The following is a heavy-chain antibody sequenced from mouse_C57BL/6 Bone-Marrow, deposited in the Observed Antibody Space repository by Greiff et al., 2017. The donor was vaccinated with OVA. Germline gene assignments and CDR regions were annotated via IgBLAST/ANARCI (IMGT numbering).Heavy chain of an antibody. V-gene: IGHV1-15*01. CDR2: IDPETGGT. CDR1: GYTFTDYE. J-gene: IGHJ2*01. CDR3: SNSFDY. Sequence: QVQLQQSGAELVRPGASVTLSCKASGYTFTDYEMHWVKQTPVHGLEWIGAIDPETGGTAYNQKFKGKAILTADKSSSTAYMELRSLTAEDSAVYYCSNSFDYWGQGTTLTVSS.